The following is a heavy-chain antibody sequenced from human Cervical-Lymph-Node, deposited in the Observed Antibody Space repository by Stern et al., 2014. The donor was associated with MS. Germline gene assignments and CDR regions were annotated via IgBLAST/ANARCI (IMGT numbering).Heavy chain of an antibody. CDR2: ISWNSGSI. Sequence: EVQLVQSGGGLVQPGRSLRLSCAASGFTFDDYAMHWVRQGPGKGLEWVSGISWNSGSIGYADSVKGRFTISRDNAKNSLYLQMNSLRAEDTAFYYCAKDITVYGDYYTNPFDFWGQGTMVTVSS. CDR3: AKDITVYGDYYTNPFDF. J-gene: IGHJ3*01. D-gene: IGHD4-17*01. CDR1: GFTFDDYA. V-gene: IGHV3-9*01.